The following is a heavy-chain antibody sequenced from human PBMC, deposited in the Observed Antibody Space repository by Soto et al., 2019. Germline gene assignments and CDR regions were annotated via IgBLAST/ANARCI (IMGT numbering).Heavy chain of an antibody. J-gene: IGHJ2*01. CDR3: ARALRGGYYWDTYFDL. Sequence: ASVKVSCKASGYTFTGYYMHWLRQAPGQGLEWMGWINPNSGGTNYAQKFQGWVTMTRDTSISTAYMELSRLRSDDTAVYYCARALRGGYYWDTYFDLWGRGTLVTVSS. CDR2: INPNSGGT. D-gene: IGHD3-22*01. CDR1: GYTFTGYY. V-gene: IGHV1-2*04.